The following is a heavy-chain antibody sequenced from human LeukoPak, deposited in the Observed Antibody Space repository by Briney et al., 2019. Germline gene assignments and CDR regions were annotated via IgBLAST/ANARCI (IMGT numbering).Heavy chain of an antibody. CDR3: ARDYYDSSGYFTYWYSDL. J-gene: IGHJ2*01. CDR2: IYTSGST. V-gene: IGHV4-4*07. Sequence: SETLSLTCTASGGSISNYYWSWIRQPAGKGLEWIGRIYTSGSTDYNTFLKSRVSMSVDTSKNQFSLKLSSVTAADTAVYYCARDYYDSSGYFTYWYSDLWGRGTLVSVSS. CDR1: GGSISNYY. D-gene: IGHD3-22*01.